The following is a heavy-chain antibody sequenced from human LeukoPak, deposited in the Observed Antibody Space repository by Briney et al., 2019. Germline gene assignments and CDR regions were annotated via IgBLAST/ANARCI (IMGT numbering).Heavy chain of an antibody. D-gene: IGHD3-9*01. CDR2: IYYSGST. Sequence: SETLSLTCTVSGGSISSGDYYWSWIRQPPGKGLEWIGYIYYSGSTYYNPPLKSRVTISVDTSKNQFSLKLSSVTAADTAAYYCARSYDISPIDYWGQGTLVTVSS. V-gene: IGHV4-30-4*08. CDR1: GGSISSGDYY. J-gene: IGHJ4*02. CDR3: ARSYDISPIDY.